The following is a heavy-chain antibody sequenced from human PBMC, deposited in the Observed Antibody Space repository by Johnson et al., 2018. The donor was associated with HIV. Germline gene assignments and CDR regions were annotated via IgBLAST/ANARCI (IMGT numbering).Heavy chain of an antibody. J-gene: IGHJ3*02. CDR1: GFTFDDYA. CDR2: ISGSGGTT. V-gene: IGHV3-23*04. CDR3: ARPSEDYSSSSGDAFDI. D-gene: IGHD6-6*01. Sequence: MQLVESGGRVVRPGESLRLSCAASGFTFDDYAMNWVRQAPGKGLEWVSTISGSGGTTYYADSVKGRFTISRDNSKNTLYLQMNSLRAEDTAVYYCARPSEDYSSSSGDAFDIWGQGTMVTVSS.